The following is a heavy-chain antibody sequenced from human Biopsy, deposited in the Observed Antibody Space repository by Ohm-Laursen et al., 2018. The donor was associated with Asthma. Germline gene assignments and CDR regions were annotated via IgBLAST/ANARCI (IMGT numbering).Heavy chain of an antibody. V-gene: IGHV3-7*01. D-gene: IGHD3-3*01. CDR1: GFTFGDYC. CDR3: ARTFHFWSPYHAEHYQL. CDR2: TKHDGREK. J-gene: IGHJ1*01. Sequence: GSLRLSCAAPGFTFGDYCMNWVRQVPGQGLEWVANTKHDGREKNHVDSLKGRFTISRDNAKNLLFLQMNSLRAEDTAVYYCARTFHFWSPYHAEHYQLWGQGTLVTVSS.